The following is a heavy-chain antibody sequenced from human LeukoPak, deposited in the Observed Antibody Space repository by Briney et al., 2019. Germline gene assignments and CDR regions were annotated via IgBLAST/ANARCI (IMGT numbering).Heavy chain of an antibody. Sequence: GGSLRLSCAASGFTFDDYAMHWVRQAPGKGLEWVSGISWNSGSIGYADSVKGRFTISRDNAKNSLYLQMNSLRAEDTALYYCAKDGGMRSDFEYWGQGTLVSVSS. J-gene: IGHJ4*02. CDR2: ISWNSGSI. V-gene: IGHV3-9*01. CDR3: AKDGGMRSDFEY. CDR1: GFTFDDYA.